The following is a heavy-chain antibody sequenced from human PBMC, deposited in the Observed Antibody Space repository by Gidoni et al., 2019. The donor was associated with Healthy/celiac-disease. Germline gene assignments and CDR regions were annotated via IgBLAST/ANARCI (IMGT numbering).Heavy chain of an antibody. CDR2: IWHDGSNK. D-gene: IGHD2-15*01. CDR1: GFTFHSYG. J-gene: IGHJ3*02. Sequence: QVQLVESGGGVVQLGRSLRLSCAASGFTFHSYGMHWVRQAPGKGLEWVAVIWHDGSNKYYADSVKGRFTISRDNSKNTLYLQMNSLRVEDTAVYYCARGFGGYCSGGSCYSDAFDIWGQGTMVTVFS. CDR3: ARGFGGYCSGGSCYSDAFDI. V-gene: IGHV3-33*01.